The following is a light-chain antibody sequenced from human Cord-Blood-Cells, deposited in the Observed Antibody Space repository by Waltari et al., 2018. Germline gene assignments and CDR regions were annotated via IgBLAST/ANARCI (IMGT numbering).Light chain of an antibody. J-gene: IGKJ4*01. V-gene: IGKV4-1*01. CDR2: WAS. Sequence: DIVMTQSPDSLAVSLGERATINCKSSQSVLYSSNNKNYLVWYQQKPGQPHKLLIYWASTRESGVPDRFSGSGSGTDFTLTISSLQAEDVAVYYCQQYYSTPLTFGGGTKVEIK. CDR1: QSVLYSSNNKNY. CDR3: QQYYSTPLT.